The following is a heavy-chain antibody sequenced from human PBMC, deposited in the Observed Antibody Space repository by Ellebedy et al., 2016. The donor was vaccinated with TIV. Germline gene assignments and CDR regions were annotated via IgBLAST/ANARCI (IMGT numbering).Heavy chain of an antibody. CDR3: ARDMVQGMVARYLWFDY. V-gene: IGHV1-18*01. Sequence: ASVKVSCKASGYAFASYSVSWVRQAPGQGLEWMGWISPYTGNTDYAQKFQGRVILTTDTSTSTAYMELRSLRSDDTAVYYCARDMVQGMVARYLWFDYWGQGTLVTVSS. CDR2: ISPYTGNT. CDR1: GYAFASYS. J-gene: IGHJ4*02. D-gene: IGHD3-10*01.